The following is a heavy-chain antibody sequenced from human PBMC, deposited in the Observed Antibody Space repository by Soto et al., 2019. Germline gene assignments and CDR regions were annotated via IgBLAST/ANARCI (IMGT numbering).Heavy chain of an antibody. J-gene: IGHJ4*02. CDR3: ARSFFRRGGESSGWYF. CDR2: ISAYNGNT. D-gene: IGHD6-19*01. V-gene: IGHV1-18*01. CDR1: GYTFTSYG. Sequence: ASVKVSCKASGYTFTSYGISWVRQAPGQGLEWMGWISAYNGNTNYAQKLQGRVTMTTDTSTSTAYMELRSLRSDDTAVYYCARSFFRRGGESSGWYFGGQGPLVPVSP.